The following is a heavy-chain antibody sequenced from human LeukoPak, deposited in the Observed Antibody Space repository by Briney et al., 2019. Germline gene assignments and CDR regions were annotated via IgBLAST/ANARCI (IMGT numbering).Heavy chain of an antibody. V-gene: IGHV4-59*01. CDR2: IYHSGST. D-gene: IGHD3-22*01. CDR3: ARDARYYDSSGYYAFDI. CDR1: GGSISPYF. J-gene: IGHJ3*02. Sequence: SKTLSLTCTVSGGSISPYFWSWIRQPPGKGLEWIGYIYHSGSTNYNPSLKSRVTISIDKSKKQFSLKLSSVTAADTAVYYCARDARYYDSSGYYAFDIWGQGTVVTVSS.